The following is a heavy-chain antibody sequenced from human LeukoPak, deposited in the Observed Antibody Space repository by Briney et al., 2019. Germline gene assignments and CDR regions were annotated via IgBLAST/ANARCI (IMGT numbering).Heavy chain of an antibody. CDR2: INHSGST. V-gene: IGHV4-34*01. Sequence: SGTLSLTCAVYGGSFSGYYWSWIRQPPGKGLEWIGEINHSGSTNYNPSLKSRVTISVDASKNQFSLKLSSVTAADTAVYYCASRNYDSSGYYHGDDAFDIWSQGTMVTVSS. CDR3: ASRNYDSSGYYHGDDAFDI. CDR1: GGSFSGYY. D-gene: IGHD3-22*01. J-gene: IGHJ3*02.